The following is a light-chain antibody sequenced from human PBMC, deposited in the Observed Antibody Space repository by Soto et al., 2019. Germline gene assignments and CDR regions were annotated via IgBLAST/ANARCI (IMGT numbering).Light chain of an antibody. Sequence: QPVLTQSPSASASLGASVKLTCTLSSGHSSYAIAWHPQQPDKGPRYLMKLNSDGSHSKGDGIPDRFSGSNSGAERYLTISSLQSEDEADYYCQTWGTGIVVFGGGTKLTVL. CDR2: LNSDGSH. CDR3: QTWGTGIVV. J-gene: IGLJ2*01. V-gene: IGLV4-69*01. CDR1: SGHSSYA.